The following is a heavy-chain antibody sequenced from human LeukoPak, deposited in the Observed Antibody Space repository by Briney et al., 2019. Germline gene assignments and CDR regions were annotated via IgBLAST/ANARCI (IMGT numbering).Heavy chain of an antibody. J-gene: IGHJ6*03. CDR2: ISSSSSYI. CDR1: EFTFSNYA. Sequence: PGGSLRLSCAASEFTFSNYAMSWVRQAPGKGLEWVSSISSSSSYIYYADSVKGRFTISRDNAKNSLYLQMNSLRAEDTAVYYCASQYYYDSSGFYYYYMDVWGKGTTVTVSS. CDR3: ASQYYYDSSGFYYYYMDV. D-gene: IGHD3-22*01. V-gene: IGHV3-21*01.